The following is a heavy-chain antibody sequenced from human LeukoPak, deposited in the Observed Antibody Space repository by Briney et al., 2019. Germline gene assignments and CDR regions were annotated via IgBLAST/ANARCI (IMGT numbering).Heavy chain of an antibody. Sequence: PGGSLRLSCAASGFTFSSYGMHWVRQAPGKGLEWVAVISYDGSNKYYADSVKGRFTISRDNSKNTLYLQMNSLTAEDTAVYYCAKGPAGILRSGYYYGMDVWGQGTTVTVSS. J-gene: IGHJ6*02. D-gene: IGHD2-15*01. V-gene: IGHV3-30*18. CDR3: AKGPAGILRSGYYYGMDV. CDR1: GFTFSSYG. CDR2: ISYDGSNK.